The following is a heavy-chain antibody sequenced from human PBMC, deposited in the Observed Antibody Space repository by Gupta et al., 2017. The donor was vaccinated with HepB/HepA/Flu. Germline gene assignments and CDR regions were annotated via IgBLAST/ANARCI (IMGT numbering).Heavy chain of an antibody. V-gene: IGHV3-7*01. CDR3: VAWGVART. CDR2: ISQDGSGK. Sequence: VQMVESVGGLVQPGGSLRLSCAASGFSLGGDWRNWVRQAPGKGLEWVANISQDGSGKRQVDAVKGRFTIARDGAKNSLYLDMNSRRVEDSAVYSCVAWGVARTGGHGTMVTVSS. D-gene: IGHD1-26*01. CDR1: GFSLGGDW. J-gene: IGHJ4*03.